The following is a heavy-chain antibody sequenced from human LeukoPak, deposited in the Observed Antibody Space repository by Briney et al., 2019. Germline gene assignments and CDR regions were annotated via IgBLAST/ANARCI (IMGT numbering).Heavy chain of an antibody. CDR1: GFTFSSYG. Sequence: GGSLRLSCAASGFTFSSYGMHWVRQAPGKGLEWVAFIRYDGSNKYYADSVKGRFTISRDNSKNTLYLQMNSLRAEDTAVYYCANQFCTTLNYYYYYGMDVWGQGTTVAVSS. D-gene: IGHD1-1*01. CDR2: IRYDGSNK. CDR3: ANQFCTTLNYYYYYGMDV. J-gene: IGHJ6*02. V-gene: IGHV3-30*02.